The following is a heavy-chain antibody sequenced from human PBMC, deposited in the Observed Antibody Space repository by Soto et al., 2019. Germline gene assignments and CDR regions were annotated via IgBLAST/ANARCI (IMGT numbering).Heavy chain of an antibody. J-gene: IGHJ4*02. Sequence: QVQLQESGPGLVKPSETLSLTCTVSGGSISNYYWSWIRQPPGKGLEWIGSIYYTGSTNYNPSLKRRVTISVDTAEIQFSLRLSSVTAADTAIYYCARGRPWLDYWGQGTLVTVSS. CDR3: ARGRPWLDY. V-gene: IGHV4-59*01. D-gene: IGHD6-19*01. CDR1: GGSISNYY. CDR2: IYYTGST.